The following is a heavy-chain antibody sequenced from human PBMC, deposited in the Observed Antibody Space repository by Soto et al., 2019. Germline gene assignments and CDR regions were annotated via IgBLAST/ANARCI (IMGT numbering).Heavy chain of an antibody. V-gene: IGHV1-69*01. CDR1: GGTFSSYA. CDR3: ARDLYSGSPTDAFDI. CDR2: IIPIFGTA. Sequence: QVQLVQSGAEVKKPGSSVKVSCKASGGTFSSYAISWVRQAPGQGLEWMGGIIPIFGTANYAQKLQGRVTITADESTSTADMELSSLRSEDTAVYYCARDLYSGSPTDAFDIWGQGTMVTVSS. D-gene: IGHD1-26*01. J-gene: IGHJ3*02.